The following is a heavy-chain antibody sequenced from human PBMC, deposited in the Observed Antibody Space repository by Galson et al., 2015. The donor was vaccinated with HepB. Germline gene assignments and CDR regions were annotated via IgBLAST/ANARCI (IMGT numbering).Heavy chain of an antibody. CDR1: GFTFSSYD. J-gene: IGHJ5*02. CDR2: VWYDGSNK. D-gene: IGHD5-12*01. CDR3: ARDGGYSRAWFDP. Sequence: SLRLSCAASGFTFSSYDMHWVRQAPGKGLEWVAVVWYDGSNKYYADSVEGRFTISRDNSKNTLYLQMNSLRAEDTAVYYCARDGGYSRAWFDPWGQGTLVTVSS. V-gene: IGHV3-33*01.